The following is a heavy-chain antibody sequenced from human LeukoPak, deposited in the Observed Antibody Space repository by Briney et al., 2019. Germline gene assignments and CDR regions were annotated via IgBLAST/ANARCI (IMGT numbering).Heavy chain of an antibody. J-gene: IGHJ4*02. CDR2: ISGAGGNT. D-gene: IGHD1-26*01. Sequence: GGSLRLSCAASGFTFSNYAMSWVRQAPGKGLEWVSAISGAGGNTYYADSVKGRFTISRDNSRHTLYLQMNSLRAEDTAVYYCAKDTRALLRLGYFDCWGQGTLVTVSS. V-gene: IGHV3-23*01. CDR1: GFTFSNYA. CDR3: AKDTRALLRLGYFDC.